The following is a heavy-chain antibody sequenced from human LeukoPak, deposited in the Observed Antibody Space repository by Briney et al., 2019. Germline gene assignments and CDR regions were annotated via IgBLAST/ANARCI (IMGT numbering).Heavy chain of an antibody. Sequence: SETLSLTCTVSGGSISSYYWSWIRQPPGKGLEWIGYILYSGSTNYSPSLKSRVTISADTSKNQFSLKLTSVTAADTAVYYCARDPLGSGWYFDYWGQGTLVTVSS. CDR3: ARDPLGSGWYFDY. V-gene: IGHV4-59*12. D-gene: IGHD6-19*01. CDR1: GGSISSYY. CDR2: ILYSGST. J-gene: IGHJ4*02.